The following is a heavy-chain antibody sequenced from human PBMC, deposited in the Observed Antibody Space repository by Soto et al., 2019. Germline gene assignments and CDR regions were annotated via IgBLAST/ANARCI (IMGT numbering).Heavy chain of an antibody. CDR1: GFTFSNYA. D-gene: IGHD6-6*01. CDR2: ISTDGRNK. J-gene: IGHJ4*02. CDR3: ARDPSIAADYYFEY. V-gene: IGHV3-30*19. Sequence: LRLSCAASGFTFSNYAMHGVLQAPGRGLEWVAVISTDGRNKYSAESVKGRFTISRDNSKNTLYLQMNSLGADDTAAYYCARDPSIAADYYFEYWGQGTLVTVSS.